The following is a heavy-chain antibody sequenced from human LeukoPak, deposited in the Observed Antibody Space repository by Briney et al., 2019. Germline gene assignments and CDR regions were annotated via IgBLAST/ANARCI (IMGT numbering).Heavy chain of an antibody. Sequence: GGSLRLSCAASGFTFSSYEMNWVRQAPGKGLEWVPYISSSGSTIYYADSVKGRFTISRDNAKSSLYLQMNSLRAEDTAVYYCARDFYDSSGYNRFDYWGQGTLVTVSS. CDR2: ISSSGSTI. V-gene: IGHV3-48*03. J-gene: IGHJ4*02. CDR1: GFTFSSYE. D-gene: IGHD3-22*01. CDR3: ARDFYDSSGYNRFDY.